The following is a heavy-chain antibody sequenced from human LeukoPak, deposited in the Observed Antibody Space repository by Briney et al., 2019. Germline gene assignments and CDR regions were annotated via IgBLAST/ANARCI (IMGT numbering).Heavy chain of an antibody. J-gene: IGHJ4*02. CDR1: GFTITDYN. V-gene: IGHV3-21*01. CDR3: ARVGPYFDY. CDR2: ISSSSSYI. Sequence: PGVSLRLSCAASGFTITDYNMNWVRQAPGKGLEWVSSISSSSSYIYYADSVKGRFTISRDNAKNSLYLQMNSLRAEDTAIYYCARVGPYFDYWGQGTLVTAPS.